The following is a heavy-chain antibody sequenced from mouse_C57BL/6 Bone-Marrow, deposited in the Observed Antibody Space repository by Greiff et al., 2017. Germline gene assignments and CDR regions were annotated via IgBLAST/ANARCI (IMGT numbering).Heavy chain of an antibody. D-gene: IGHD1-1*01. Sequence: EVQLVESGGGLVKPGGSLTLSCAASGFTFSDYGMHWVRQAPEKGLEWVAYISSGSSTIYYADTVKGRFTISSDNAKNTLFLQMTSLRSEDTAMYYCAKGSSSNYYAMDYWGQGTSVTVSS. V-gene: IGHV5-17*01. CDR2: ISSGSSTI. CDR1: GFTFSDYG. CDR3: AKGSSSNYYAMDY. J-gene: IGHJ4*01.